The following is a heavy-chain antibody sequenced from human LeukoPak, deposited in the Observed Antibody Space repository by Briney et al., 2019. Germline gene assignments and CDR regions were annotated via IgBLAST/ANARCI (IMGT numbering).Heavy chain of an antibody. J-gene: IGHJ3*02. CDR2: INPNSGGT. Sequence: ASVKVSCKASGYTFTGYYMHWVRQAPGQGLEWMGWINPNSGGTNNAQKFQGRVTMTRDTSISTAYMELSRLRSDDTAVYYCARAPLGKPFDIWGQGTMVTVSS. CDR1: GYTFTGYY. CDR3: ARAPLGKPFDI. V-gene: IGHV1-2*02. D-gene: IGHD3-16*01.